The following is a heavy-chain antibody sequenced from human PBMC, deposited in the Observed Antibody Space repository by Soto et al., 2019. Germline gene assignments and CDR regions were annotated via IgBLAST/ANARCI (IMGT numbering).Heavy chain of an antibody. CDR3: ARGRRISMVRGFMDY. V-gene: IGHV4-34*01. CDR1: GGSFTGYY. Sequence: PSETLSLTCAVYGGSFTGYYWNWIRQPPGKGLEWIGEISHSGIINYNPPLKSRVTISVDTSKNQFSLNLNSVTAADMAVYYCARGRRISMVRGFMDYWGLGTLVTVSS. D-gene: IGHD3-10*01. CDR2: ISHSGII. J-gene: IGHJ4*02.